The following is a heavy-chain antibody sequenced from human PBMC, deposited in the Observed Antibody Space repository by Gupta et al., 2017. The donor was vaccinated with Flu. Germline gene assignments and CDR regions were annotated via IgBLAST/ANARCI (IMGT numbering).Heavy chain of an antibody. CDR2: INPKSGVV. D-gene: IGHD2/OR15-2a*01. CDR3: AIYVEFVVVTPTTSSEPSPPSVAWPAAYGMDV. Sequence: QVQLVQSGDEVKKPGASVKVSCKASGYTFAAYYFPWVRQAPGHGLEWMGWINPKSGVVIYAQKLTCRVTLGKAAAIPKAYMELTWLRSEDTAIYYCAIYVEFVVVTPTTSSEPSPPSVAWPAAYGMDVWGQGTTVTVSS. CDR1: GYTFAAYY. V-gene: IGHV1-2*02. J-gene: IGHJ6*02.